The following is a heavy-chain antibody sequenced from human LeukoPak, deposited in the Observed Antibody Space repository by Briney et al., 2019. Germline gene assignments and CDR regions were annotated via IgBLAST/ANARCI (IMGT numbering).Heavy chain of an antibody. D-gene: IGHD2-2*02. CDR2: IYHSGST. J-gene: IGHJ4*02. V-gene: IGHV4-38-2*01. Sequence: SETLSLTCAVSGYSISSGYYWGWIRQPPGKGLEWIGSIYHSGSTYYNPSLKSRVTISVDTSKNQFSLKLSSVTAADTAVYYCARLDTVVVPAAIEYWGQGTLVTVSS. CDR3: ARLDTVVVPAAIEY. CDR1: GYSISSGYY.